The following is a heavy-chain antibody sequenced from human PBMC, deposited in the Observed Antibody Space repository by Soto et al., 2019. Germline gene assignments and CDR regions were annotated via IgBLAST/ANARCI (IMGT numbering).Heavy chain of an antibody. J-gene: IGHJ6*02. D-gene: IGHD3-3*01. CDR2: IYTSGST. CDR1: GGSIGSYY. V-gene: IGHV4-4*07. Sequence: WETLSLTCTVSGGSIGSYYWSWIRQPAGKGLEWIGRIYTSGSTNYNPSLKSRVTMSVDTSKNQFSLKLSSVTAADTAVYYCARDRVYQYDFWSGQNVGYYYYGMDVWGQGTTVTVSS. CDR3: ARDRVYQYDFWSGQNVGYYYYGMDV.